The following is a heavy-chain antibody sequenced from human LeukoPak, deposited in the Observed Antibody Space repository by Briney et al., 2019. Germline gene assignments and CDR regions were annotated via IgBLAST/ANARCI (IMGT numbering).Heavy chain of an antibody. CDR3: ARGGVPGGFYGSFDY. Sequence: KPSETLSLTCTVSGGSISTYYWSWMRQPPGRGLEWIGYIYYSGSTNHNPSLQSRVTISVDTSKNQFSLKLNSVTAADTAVYYCARGGVPGGFYGSFDYWGQGTLVSVPS. V-gene: IGHV4-59*01. D-gene: IGHD3-3*01. CDR2: IYYSGST. J-gene: IGHJ4*02. CDR1: GGSISTYY.